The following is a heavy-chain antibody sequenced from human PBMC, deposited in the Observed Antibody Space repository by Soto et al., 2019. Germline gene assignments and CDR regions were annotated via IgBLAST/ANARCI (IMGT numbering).Heavy chain of an antibody. D-gene: IGHD1-1*01. CDR1: AFTFSTYA. CDR2: ISDSGDNT. V-gene: IGHV3-23*01. CDR3: AKDSVVVQLERRRRPAPFDY. Sequence: GALRLSCAASAFTFSTYAMSWVRQAPGEGLEWVSAISDSGDNTYYADSVKGRFPISRDNSKNVLHLQMNSLRAEDTAVYHCAKDSVVVQLERRRRPAPFDYWGQGTLVTVSS. J-gene: IGHJ4*02.